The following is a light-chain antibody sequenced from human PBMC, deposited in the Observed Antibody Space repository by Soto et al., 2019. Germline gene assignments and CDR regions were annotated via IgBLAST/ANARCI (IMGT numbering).Light chain of an antibody. CDR2: DAS. Sequence: EIVLTQSPATLSLSPGERATLSCRASQSVSSSLAWYQQKPGQAPRLLIYDASNRATGIPARFSGSGSGTDFTLTISSLEPEDFALYYCQQRSTWLPFGGGTKVEIK. CDR3: QQRSTWLP. CDR1: QSVSSS. J-gene: IGKJ4*01. V-gene: IGKV3-11*01.